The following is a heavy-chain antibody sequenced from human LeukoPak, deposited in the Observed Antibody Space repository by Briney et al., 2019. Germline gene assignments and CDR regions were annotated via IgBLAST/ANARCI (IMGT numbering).Heavy chain of an antibody. CDR2: IKQDGSEN. J-gene: IGHJ6*03. V-gene: IGHV3-7*04. CDR3: ARGPSTYYYDSSGYYWGRYYYYYMDV. Sequence: GGSLRLSCAASGFTFSSYWMSWVRQAPGKGLEWVANIKQDGSENYYVDPVKGRFTISRDNAKNSLYLQMNSLRAEDTAVYYCARGPSTYYYDSSGYYWGRYYYYYMDVWGKGTTVTISS. D-gene: IGHD3-22*01. CDR1: GFTFSSYW.